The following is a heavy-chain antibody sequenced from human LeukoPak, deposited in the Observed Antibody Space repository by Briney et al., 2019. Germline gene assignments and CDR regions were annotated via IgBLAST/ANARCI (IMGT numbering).Heavy chain of an antibody. CDR2: INHSGST. CDR1: GGSFSGYY. D-gene: IGHD2-8*01. CDR3: ARKSMGAYFDY. V-gene: IGHV4-34*01. Sequence: SETLSLTCAVYGGSFSGYYWSWIRQPPGKGLEWIGEINHSGSTNYNPSLKSRVTISVDTSKNQFSLKLSSVTAADTAVYYCARKSMGAYFDYWGQGTLVTVSS. J-gene: IGHJ4*02.